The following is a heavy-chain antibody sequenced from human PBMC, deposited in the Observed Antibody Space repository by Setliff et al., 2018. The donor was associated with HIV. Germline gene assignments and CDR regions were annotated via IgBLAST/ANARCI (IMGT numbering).Heavy chain of an antibody. CDR1: GFNFDLYG. V-gene: IGHV3-48*03. J-gene: IGHJ4*02. D-gene: IGHD3-3*01. CDR2: ISSSGGTI. CDR3: ARAFSGYYFDY. Sequence: PGGSLRLSCEASGFNFDLYGFHWVRQAPGKGLEWVSYISSSGGTIYYADSVKGRFTISRDNAKKSLYLQMNSLRADDTAVYYCARAFSGYYFDYWGQGTLVTVSS.